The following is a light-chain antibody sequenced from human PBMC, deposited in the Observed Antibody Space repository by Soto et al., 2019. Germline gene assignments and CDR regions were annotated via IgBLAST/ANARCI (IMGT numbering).Light chain of an antibody. CDR3: QQYYTWPRT. CDR2: GAS. J-gene: IGKJ1*01. V-gene: IGKV3-15*01. Sequence: EIVMTQSPGTLSVSPGEGATLSCRASQSVSTNLAWYQQKPDQAPRLLIYGASTTATGMPARFSGSGSGTEFTLTISSLQSEDFAVYYCQQYYTWPRTFGQGTRMEIK. CDR1: QSVSTN.